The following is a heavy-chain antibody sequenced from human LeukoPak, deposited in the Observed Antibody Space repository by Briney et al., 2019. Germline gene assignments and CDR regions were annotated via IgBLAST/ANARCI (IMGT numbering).Heavy chain of an antibody. D-gene: IGHD6-6*01. Sequence: GGSLRLSCAGSGFTFSSYWMSWVRQAPGKGLEWVANIKQDGGQKYYVDSVKGRFTISRDNAKNSLYLQMNSLRAEDTAVDYCARGGDSNSNYYYMDVWGKGTTVTVSS. J-gene: IGHJ6*03. V-gene: IGHV3-7*01. CDR3: ARGGDSNSNYYYMDV. CDR2: IKQDGGQK. CDR1: GFTFSSYW.